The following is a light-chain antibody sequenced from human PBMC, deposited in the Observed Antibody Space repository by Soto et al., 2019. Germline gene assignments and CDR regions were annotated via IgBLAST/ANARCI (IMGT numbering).Light chain of an antibody. CDR1: SSDVGAYIF. CDR3: VPLGGGT. Sequence: VLSHPPASSGSPGHSVTISCTGTSSDVGAYIFVSCYQQRPGKAPKLMVYDVNRRPSAVPDRFFGSKSGNTASMAASGRQAEDEDDYYRVPLGGGTFG. V-gene: IGLV2-8*01. J-gene: IGLJ3*02. CDR2: DVN.